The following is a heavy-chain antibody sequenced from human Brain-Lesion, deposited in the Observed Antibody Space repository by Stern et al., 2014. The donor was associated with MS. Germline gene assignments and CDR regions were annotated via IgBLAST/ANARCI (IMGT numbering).Heavy chain of an antibody. V-gene: IGHV1-2*02. CDR2: INPNPGGT. CDR1: GYIFTGYY. Sequence: QMQLVQSGAEVKKPGASVKVSCKTSGYIFTGYYIHWVRQAPGQGLEWMAWINPNPGGTKYAQKLQGRVTMSRDTSISTAYVELSSLTSDDTAVYYCARDQRGITIFGVVTDYYYLGMDVWGQGTTVTVSS. CDR3: ARDQRGITIFGVVTDYYYLGMDV. J-gene: IGHJ6*02. D-gene: IGHD3-3*01.